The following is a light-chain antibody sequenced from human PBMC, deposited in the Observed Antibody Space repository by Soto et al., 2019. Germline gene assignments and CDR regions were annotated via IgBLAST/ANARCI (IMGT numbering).Light chain of an antibody. J-gene: IGKJ1*01. V-gene: IGKV3-15*01. CDR2: DAS. CDR3: QQYKNWPPWT. Sequence: EIVMTQSPATLSVSPWERATLSCRASQSVSGHLAWYQHKPGQAPRLLIYDASTRATGIPARFSGSGSGTEFTLTINSLQSEDFAVYYCQQYKNWPPWTFGQGTKVDIK. CDR1: QSVSGH.